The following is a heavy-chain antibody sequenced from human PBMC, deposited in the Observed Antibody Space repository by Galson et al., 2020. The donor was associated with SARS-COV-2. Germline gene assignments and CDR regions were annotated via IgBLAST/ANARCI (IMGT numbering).Heavy chain of an antibody. V-gene: IGHV3-30*02. J-gene: IGHJ6*02. Sequence: SCATSGFTFSTYGMHWVRQAPGKGLEWVAFTRYDGSDEYYADSMKGRFTISRDNSKNILYLQMSGLREEDTAVYYCAKDRRVGVNYIYNVMDVWGQGTTVTVSS. CDR1: GFTFSTYG. D-gene: IGHD1-26*01. CDR2: TRYDGSDE. CDR3: AKDRRVGVNYIYNVMDV.